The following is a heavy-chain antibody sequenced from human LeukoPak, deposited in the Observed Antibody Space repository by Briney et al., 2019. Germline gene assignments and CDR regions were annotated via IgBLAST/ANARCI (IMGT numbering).Heavy chain of an antibody. CDR2: INPSGGST. Sequence: GASVKVSCKASGYTFTSYYMHWVRQAPGQGLEWMGIINPSGGSTSYAQKFQGRVTMTRDMSTSTVYMELSSLRSEDTAVYYCARGSYYYDSSDPLAFDYWGQGTLVTVSS. V-gene: IGHV1-46*01. J-gene: IGHJ4*02. D-gene: IGHD3-22*01. CDR3: ARGSYYYDSSDPLAFDY. CDR1: GYTFTSYY.